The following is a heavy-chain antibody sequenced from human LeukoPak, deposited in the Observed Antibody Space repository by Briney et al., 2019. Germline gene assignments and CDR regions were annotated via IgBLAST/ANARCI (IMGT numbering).Heavy chain of an antibody. CDR2: IAYGGSSK. CDR1: EFTFRTYA. J-gene: IGHJ4*02. CDR3: ARVHTERASLPPFDH. V-gene: IGHV3-30*04. D-gene: IGHD1-26*01. Sequence: PGESLRLSCEASEFTFRTYAMHWVRQAPGKGLEWVALIAYGGSSKYYADSVRGRFSISRDNSKNTLYLEMNSLRRDDTAVYFCARVHTERASLPPFDHWGQGSLVTVSS.